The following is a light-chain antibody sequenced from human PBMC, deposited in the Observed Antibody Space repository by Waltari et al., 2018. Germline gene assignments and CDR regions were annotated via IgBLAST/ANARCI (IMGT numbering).Light chain of an antibody. CDR3: SSYTASPPHVV. V-gene: IGLV2-14*03. Sequence: QSALTQPASVSGSPGQSIPIPCTGISSDVRGFNFVSWYQQHPGKAPKLWIYDFFNRLPGVSTRFFGAQSDDAAFLAISRRQAEDEAVYFCSSYTASPPHVVFGGGPKVTVL. CDR2: DFF. CDR1: SSDVRGFNF. J-gene: IGLJ2*01.